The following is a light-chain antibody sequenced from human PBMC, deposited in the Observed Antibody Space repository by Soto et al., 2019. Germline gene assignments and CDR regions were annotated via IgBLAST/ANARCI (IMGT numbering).Light chain of an antibody. J-gene: IGLJ1*01. CDR3: SSYKTSGYA. CDR1: SRDVGGNNY. CDR2: DVS. V-gene: IGLV2-14*01. Sequence: QSVLTRPASVSGPPGQSITISCTGTSRDVGGNNYVSWYQQHPGTAPKLIIYDVSDRPSGVSNRFSGSRSGNTASLTLSGLQAEDEAVYYCSSYKTSGYAFGTGTKVTDL.